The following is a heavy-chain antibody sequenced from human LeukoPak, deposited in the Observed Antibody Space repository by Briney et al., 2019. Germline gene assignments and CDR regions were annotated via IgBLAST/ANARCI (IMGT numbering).Heavy chain of an antibody. CDR2: ISAGGDFV. V-gene: IGHV3-21*04. CDR3: AKDGELGFDY. Sequence: GGSLRLSCAASGFPFSTHSLNWVRQAPGKGLEWVSSISAGGDFVYYGDSVKGRFTMSRDNAKNSLHLQMDSLTAEDTAVYYCAKDGELGFDYWGQGTLVTVSS. CDR1: GFPFSTHS. J-gene: IGHJ4*02. D-gene: IGHD3-10*01.